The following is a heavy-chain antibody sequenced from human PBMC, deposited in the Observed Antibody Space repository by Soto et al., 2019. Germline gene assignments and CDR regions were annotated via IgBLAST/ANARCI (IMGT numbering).Heavy chain of an antibody. CDR3: GKGHSDYQGDYNYYGMDI. D-gene: IGHD4-4*01. J-gene: IGHJ6*02. CDR2: ISSSSSTI. CDR1: GFTFSSYS. V-gene: IGHV3-48*01. Sequence: VGSLRLSCAASGFTFSSYSMNWVRQAPGKVLEWVSYISSSSSTIYYADSVKVRFTISRDNSKKTVYLQLDGLRAEDTAVYYCGKGHSDYQGDYNYYGMDIWGQGTTVTVS.